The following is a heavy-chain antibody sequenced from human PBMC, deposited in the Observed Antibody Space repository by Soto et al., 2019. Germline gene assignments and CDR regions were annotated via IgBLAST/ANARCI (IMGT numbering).Heavy chain of an antibody. J-gene: IGHJ4*02. CDR1: GFTFDSYT. CDR3: TRRYCYNNGCLIDY. CDR2: ISGTGGTT. Sequence: EVQLLESGGGLVQPGGSLRLSCAASGFTFDSYTMSWVRQAPGKGLEWVSGISGTGGTTYYADSVRGRFTISRDNSKNSMYLQMKSLRVEDTGVYYCTRRYCYNNGCLIDYWGQGTLVTVSS. D-gene: IGHD3-16*02. V-gene: IGHV3-23*01.